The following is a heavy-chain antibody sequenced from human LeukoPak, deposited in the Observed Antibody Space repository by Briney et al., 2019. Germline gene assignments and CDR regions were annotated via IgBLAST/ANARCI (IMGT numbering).Heavy chain of an antibody. CDR3: AREGQQESILADY. V-gene: IGHV1-46*01. CDR2: INPSGGST. CDR1: GYTFSNYY. Sequence: ASVKVSCKASGYTFSNYYMHWVRQAPGQGLELMGIINPSGGSTTYAQKFQGRVTLTRDTSTSTVYMELSSLISEDTAVYYCAREGQQESILADYWGQGTLITVSS. J-gene: IGHJ4*02. D-gene: IGHD6-13*01.